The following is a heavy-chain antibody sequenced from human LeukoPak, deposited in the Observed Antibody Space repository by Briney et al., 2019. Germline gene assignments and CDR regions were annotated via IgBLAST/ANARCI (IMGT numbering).Heavy chain of an antibody. Sequence: GGSLRLSCAASGFTVSSNYMSWVRQAPGKGLEWVSVIYSGGSTYYAEPVKGRFTISRDNSKNTLYLQMNSLRAEDTAVYYCARERLPTGTTRPPWFDYWGQGTLVTVSS. V-gene: IGHV3-53*01. D-gene: IGHD1-1*01. J-gene: IGHJ4*02. CDR2: IYSGGST. CDR3: ARERLPTGTTRPPWFDY. CDR1: GFTVSSNY.